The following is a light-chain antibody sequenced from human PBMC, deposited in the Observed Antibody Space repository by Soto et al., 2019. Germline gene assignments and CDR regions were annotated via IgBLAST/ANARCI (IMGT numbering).Light chain of an antibody. V-gene: IGLV2-8*01. J-gene: IGLJ3*02. Sequence: QSALTQPPSASGSPGQSVTISCTGTSSDIGGYNYVSWYQQYPGRAPKLMIFEVNKRPSGVPDRFSGSKSGNTASLTVSGLQAEDEADYYCSSYAGSDSWVFGGGTKVTVL. CDR3: SSYAGSDSWV. CDR2: EVN. CDR1: SSDIGGYNY.